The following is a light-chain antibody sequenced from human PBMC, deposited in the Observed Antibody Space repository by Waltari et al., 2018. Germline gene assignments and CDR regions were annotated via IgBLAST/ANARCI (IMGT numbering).Light chain of an antibody. CDR3: CSFTTRNTYVV. J-gene: IGLJ2*01. V-gene: IGLV2-14*03. CDR1: TSDVGGYTY. CDR2: DVN. Sequence: QSALTQPASVSGSPGQSITISCTATTSDVGGYTYVSWYQQQPGKVPKVLIYDVNVRPAGVSDRFFGSKSGNTASLTISGLQDEDEANYYCSFTTRNTYVVFGGGTKLTVL.